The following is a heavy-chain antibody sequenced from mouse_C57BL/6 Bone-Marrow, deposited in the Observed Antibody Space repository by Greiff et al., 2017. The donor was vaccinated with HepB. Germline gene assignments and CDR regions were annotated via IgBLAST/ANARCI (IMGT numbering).Heavy chain of an antibody. Sequence: VMLVESGAELARPGASVKLSCKASGYTFTSYGISWVKQRTGQGLEWIGEIYPRSGNTYYNEKFKGKATLTADKSSSTAYMELRSLTSEDSAVYFCARETGTGYYAMDYWGQGTSVTVSS. J-gene: IGHJ4*01. D-gene: IGHD4-1*01. V-gene: IGHV1-81*01. CDR3: ARETGTGYYAMDY. CDR1: GYTFTSYG. CDR2: IYPRSGNT.